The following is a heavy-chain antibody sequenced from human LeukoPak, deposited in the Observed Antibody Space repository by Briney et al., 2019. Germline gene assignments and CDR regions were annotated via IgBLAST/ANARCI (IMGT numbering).Heavy chain of an antibody. CDR2: ISSSSSYI. CDR3: AREAPKLDRCDGVCYRYYYYYMDV. J-gene: IGHJ6*03. CDR1: GFTVSSNE. D-gene: IGHD2-8*01. V-gene: IGHV3-21*04. Sequence: GGSLRLSCAASGFTVSSNEMSWVRQAPGKGLEWVSSISSSSSYIYYADSVKGRFTISRDNAKNSLYLQMNSLRAEDTALYYCAREAPKLDRCDGVCYRYYYYYMDVWGKGTTVTVSS.